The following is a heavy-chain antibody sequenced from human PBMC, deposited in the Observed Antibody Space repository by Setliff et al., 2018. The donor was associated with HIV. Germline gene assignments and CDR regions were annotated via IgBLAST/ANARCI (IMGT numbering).Heavy chain of an antibody. CDR2: MNPNSGNT. J-gene: IGHJ6*03. CDR1: GYTFTSYG. V-gene: IGHV1-8*03. CDR3: ARGYLISGTQKSYYMDV. D-gene: IGHD1-26*01. Sequence: ASVKVSCKASGYTFTSYGINWVRQATGQGLEWMGWMNPNSGNTGYAQKLQGRVTITRNTSINTAYMELSSLRSEDTAVYYCARGYLISGTQKSYYMDVWGKGTTVTVSS.